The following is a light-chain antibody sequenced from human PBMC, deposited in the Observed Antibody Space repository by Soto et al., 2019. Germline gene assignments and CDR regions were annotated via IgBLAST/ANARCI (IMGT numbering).Light chain of an antibody. CDR1: QGVGTN. J-gene: IGKJ1*01. Sequence: EMVMTQSPDTLSLSPGDRATLFCRASQGVGTNLAWYQQKPGQAPRPLIYGASTRATGVPARFGGSGSGTEFTLTISSLQSEDFAVYYCQQYNFWPRTFGQGTKVELK. CDR3: QQYNFWPRT. CDR2: GAS. V-gene: IGKV3D-15*01.